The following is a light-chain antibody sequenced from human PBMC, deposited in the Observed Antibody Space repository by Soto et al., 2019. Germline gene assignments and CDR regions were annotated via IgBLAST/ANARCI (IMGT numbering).Light chain of an antibody. CDR2: DVS. V-gene: IGLV2-11*01. J-gene: IGLJ1*01. CDR1: SSDVGGYNY. Sequence: QSVLTQPRSVSGSPGQSVTISFTGTSSDVGGYNYVSWYQHHPGKAPKVMIYDVSKRPSGVPDRFSGSKSGNTASLTISGLQAEDEADYYCCSYAGSYTYVFGTGTKVTVL. CDR3: CSYAGSYTYV.